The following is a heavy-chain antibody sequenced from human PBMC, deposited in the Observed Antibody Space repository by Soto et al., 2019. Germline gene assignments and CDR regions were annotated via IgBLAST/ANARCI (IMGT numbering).Heavy chain of an antibody. J-gene: IGHJ1*01. Sequence: GASVKVACRTSGYIFTAWSMHWVRQTPGQGLEWMGVVNPSGGSAHYAQSFEGRVTLTRDTSTSTFYMELSSLRSEDTAVYYCAREENCRGGTCYSEYFHHWGQGILVTVSS. V-gene: IGHV1-46*01. D-gene: IGHD2-15*01. CDR2: VNPSGGSA. CDR1: GYIFTAWS. CDR3: AREENCRGGTCYSEYFHH.